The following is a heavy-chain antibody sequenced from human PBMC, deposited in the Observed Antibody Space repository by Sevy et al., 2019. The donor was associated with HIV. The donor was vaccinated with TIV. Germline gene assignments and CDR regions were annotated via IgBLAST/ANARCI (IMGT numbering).Heavy chain of an antibody. J-gene: IGHJ4*02. D-gene: IGHD6-19*01. CDR3: ARGASVAGRGGFDF. Sequence: GGSLRLSCAASGFTFSNAWMSWVRQAPGKGLEWISSISSSGSYIHYADSVKGRFTISRDNAKSSLYLQLNGLRAEDTAVYYCARGASVAGRGGFDFWGQGTLVTVSS. V-gene: IGHV3-21*01. CDR1: GFTFSNAW. CDR2: ISSSGSYI.